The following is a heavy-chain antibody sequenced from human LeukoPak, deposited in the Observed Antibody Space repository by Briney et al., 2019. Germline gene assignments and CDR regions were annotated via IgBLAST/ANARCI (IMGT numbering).Heavy chain of an antibody. CDR2: IYYSGNT. V-gene: IGHV4-39*07. CDR3: ARDADSGSRPED. Sequence: PSETLSLTCTVSGDSISSRSYYWGWIRQPPGKGLEWIGNIYYSGNTYYNTSLKSRVTISVDTSKNQFSLNLSSVTAADTAVYYCARDADSGSRPEDWGQGTLVTVSA. J-gene: IGHJ4*02. D-gene: IGHD1-26*01. CDR1: GDSISSRSYY.